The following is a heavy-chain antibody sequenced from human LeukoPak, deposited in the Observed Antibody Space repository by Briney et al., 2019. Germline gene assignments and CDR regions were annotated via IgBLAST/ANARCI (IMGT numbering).Heavy chain of an antibody. CDR1: GGSFSANY. Sequence: SETLSLTCAVSGGSFSANYWSWIRQPPGGGLEWIAEIYPSGATQYNPSLTGRVTISADRSKSQFSLRLSSVTAADTAVYYCARGNLVVVPAANRAYSYMDVWGKGTTVTVSS. CDR3: ARGNLVVVPAANRAYSYMDV. CDR2: IYPSGAT. D-gene: IGHD2-2*01. V-gene: IGHV4-34*01. J-gene: IGHJ6*03.